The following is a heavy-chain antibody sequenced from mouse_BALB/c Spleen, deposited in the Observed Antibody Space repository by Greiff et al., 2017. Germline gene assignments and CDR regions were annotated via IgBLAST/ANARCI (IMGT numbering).Heavy chain of an antibody. CDR1: GYSFTDYI. Sequence: VQLQQPGAELVRPGASVKISCKASGYSFTDYIMLWVKQSHGKSLEWIGNINPYYGSTSYNLKFKGKATLTVDKSSSTAYMQLNSLTSEDSAVYYCATYGPWFAYWGQGTLVTVSA. D-gene: IGHD1-1*02. CDR3: ATYGPWFAY. J-gene: IGHJ3*01. V-gene: IGHV1-39*01. CDR2: INPYYGST.